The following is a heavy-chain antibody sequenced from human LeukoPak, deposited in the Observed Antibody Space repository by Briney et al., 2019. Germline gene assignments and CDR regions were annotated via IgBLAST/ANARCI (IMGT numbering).Heavy chain of an antibody. CDR3: TREGTSGYFHYFDY. D-gene: IGHD3-22*01. Sequence: QPGRSLRLSCTPSGFTFGDYAMSWVRQAPGKGLEWVGFIRSKAYGGTTEYAASVKGRFTISRDDSKSIAYLQMNSLKTEDTAVYYCTREGTSGYFHYFDYWGQGTLVTVS. V-gene: IGHV3-49*04. J-gene: IGHJ4*02. CDR2: IRSKAYGGTT. CDR1: GFTFGDYA.